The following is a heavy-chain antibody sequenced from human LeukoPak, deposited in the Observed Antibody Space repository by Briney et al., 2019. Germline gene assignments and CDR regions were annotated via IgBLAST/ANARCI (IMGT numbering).Heavy chain of an antibody. J-gene: IGHJ4*02. CDR1: GASISSSNW. D-gene: IGHD3-3*01. V-gene: IGHV4-4*02. CDR3: ARGLYDFWSGYLDY. Sequence: PSETLSLSCAVSGASISSSNWWSGVRQPPGKGLEWIGSIYYSGSTYYKPSLKSRVTISVDTSKNQFSLKLSSVTAADTAVYYCARGLYDFWSGYLDYWGQGTLVTVSS. CDR2: IYYSGST.